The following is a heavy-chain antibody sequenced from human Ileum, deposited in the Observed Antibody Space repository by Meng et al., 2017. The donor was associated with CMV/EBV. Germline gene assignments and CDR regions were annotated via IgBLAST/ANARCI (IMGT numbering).Heavy chain of an antibody. CDR3: ARDVRLVGHFDY. CDR2: IYTSGSS. J-gene: IGHJ4*02. CDR1: GDSISSYH. D-gene: IGHD2-15*01. Sequence: QGLLQGSVPGLVKPSETLSLTCGVSGDSISSYHWGWIRQPAWKGLEWIGRIYTSGSSSYNPSLKSRVTMSVDKSKNQVSLKLTSVTAADTAVYYCARDVRLVGHFDYWGQGTLVTVSS. V-gene: IGHV4-4*07.